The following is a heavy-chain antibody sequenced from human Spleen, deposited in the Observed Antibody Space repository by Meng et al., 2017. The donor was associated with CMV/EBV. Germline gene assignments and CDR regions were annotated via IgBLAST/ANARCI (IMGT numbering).Heavy chain of an antibody. CDR3: AREWVGATKRSIDY. Sequence: GSLRLSCAVYGGSFSGYYWSWIRQPPGKGLEWIGEINHSGSTNYNPSLKSRVTISVDTSKNQFSLKLSSVTAADTAVYYCAREWVGATKRSIDYWGQGTLVTVSS. V-gene: IGHV4-34*01. CDR2: INHSGST. J-gene: IGHJ4*02. D-gene: IGHD1-26*01. CDR1: GGSFSGYY.